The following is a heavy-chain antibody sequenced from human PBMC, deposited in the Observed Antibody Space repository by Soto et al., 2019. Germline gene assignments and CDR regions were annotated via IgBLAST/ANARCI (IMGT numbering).Heavy chain of an antibody. CDR2: VYHSGST. CDR3: AIGYMDWFDP. D-gene: IGHD2-2*02. Sequence: SETLSLTCIVSGDSTSYYYWSWIRVAPGKGLEWIGSVYHSGSTNYNPSLKSRVTILRDSSKAQFSLKLNSATAADTAVYYCAIGYMDWFDPWGQGTLVTVSS. J-gene: IGHJ5*02. V-gene: IGHV4-59*08. CDR1: GDSTSYYY.